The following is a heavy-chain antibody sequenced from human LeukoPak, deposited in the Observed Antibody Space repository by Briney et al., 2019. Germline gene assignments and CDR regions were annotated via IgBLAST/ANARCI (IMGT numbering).Heavy chain of an antibody. CDR1: GFTFSSYE. CDR2: ISSSGSTI. V-gene: IGHV3-48*03. J-gene: IGHJ6*03. CDR3: ARIYYDYMDV. Sequence: GGSLRLSCAASGFTFSSYEMNWVRQAPGKGLEWVSYISSSGSTIYYADSVKGRFTISRDNAKNSLYLQMNSLRAEDTAVYYCARIYYDYMDVWGKGTTVTISS.